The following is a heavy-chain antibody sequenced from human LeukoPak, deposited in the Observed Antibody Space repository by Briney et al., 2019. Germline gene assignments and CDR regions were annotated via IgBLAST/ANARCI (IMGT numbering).Heavy chain of an antibody. CDR2: IRYDGNNK. D-gene: IGHD3-10*01. J-gene: IGHJ4*02. Sequence: GGSLRLSCAASGFIFSSYGMHWVRQAPGKGLEWVAFIRYDGNNKYYADSVKGRVTISRDNSKNTLYLQMNSLRVEETAVYYCARGWTGGPDYWGQGTLVTVSS. V-gene: IGHV3-30*02. CDR1: GFIFSSYG. CDR3: ARGWTGGPDY.